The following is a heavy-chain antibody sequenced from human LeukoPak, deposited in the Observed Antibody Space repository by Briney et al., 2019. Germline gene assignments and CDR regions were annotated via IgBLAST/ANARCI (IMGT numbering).Heavy chain of an antibody. D-gene: IGHD2-2*01. CDR1: GFTFSSYA. Sequence: PGGSLRLSCAASGFTFSSYAMNWVRQAPGKGLEWVSTISTIGDNTFYADSVKGRFTIARDSSMSTLYLQMNSLRAEDTAVYYCAKGTSWINPYYYMDVWGKGSTVTVSS. J-gene: IGHJ6*03. CDR3: AKGTSWINPYYYMDV. CDR2: ISTIGDNT. V-gene: IGHV3-23*01.